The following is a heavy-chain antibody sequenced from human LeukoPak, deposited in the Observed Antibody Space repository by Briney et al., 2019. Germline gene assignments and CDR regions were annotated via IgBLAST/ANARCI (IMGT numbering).Heavy chain of an antibody. Sequence: GASVKVSCKASGYTITSYDINWVRRATGQGLEWLGWKNPNSGNTGYEQKFQGRVTITRNTSISTAYMELSSLRPEAEAVDEYYRAEVVVAGTDSLDYWGQGTLVTVSS. V-gene: IGHV1-8*03. CDR3: YRAEVVVAGTDSLDY. CDR2: KNPNSGNT. D-gene: IGHD6-13*01. J-gene: IGHJ4*02. CDR1: GYTITSYD.